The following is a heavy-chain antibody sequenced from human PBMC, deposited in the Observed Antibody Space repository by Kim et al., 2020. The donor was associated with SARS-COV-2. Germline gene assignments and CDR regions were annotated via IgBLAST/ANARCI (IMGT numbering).Heavy chain of an antibody. CDR3: ARGHYYYDSSAYLSYDY. CDR1: GYTFTDYY. J-gene: IGHJ4*02. Sequence: ASVKVSCKASGYTFTDYYMHWVRQAPGQGLEWMGRINPNSGGTNYAQKFQGRVTMTRDTSISTAYMELSRLRSDDTAVYYCARGHYYYDSSAYLSYDYWGQGTLVTVSS. D-gene: IGHD3-22*01. CDR2: INPNSGGT. V-gene: IGHV1-2*06.